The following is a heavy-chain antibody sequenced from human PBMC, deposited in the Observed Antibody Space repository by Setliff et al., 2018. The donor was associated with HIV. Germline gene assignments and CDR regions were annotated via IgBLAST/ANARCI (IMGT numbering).Heavy chain of an antibody. J-gene: IGHJ6*02. CDR2: IYYSGST. CDR1: GGSISSYY. V-gene: IGHV4-59*01. D-gene: IGHD3-3*01. CDR3: ARIFGDQGYYYGMDV. Sequence: KTSETLSLTCTVSGGSISSYYWSWIRQPPGKGLEWSGYIYYSGSTNYNHTLKSRVTISVDTSKNQFSLKLSSVIAADTAVYYCARIFGDQGYYYGMDVWGQGTTVTVSS.